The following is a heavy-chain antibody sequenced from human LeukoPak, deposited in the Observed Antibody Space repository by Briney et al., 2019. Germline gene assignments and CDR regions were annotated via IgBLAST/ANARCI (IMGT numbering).Heavy chain of an antibody. V-gene: IGHV4-38-2*02. J-gene: IGHJ4*02. CDR3: ASLPIRLGELSLYSTIFDY. D-gene: IGHD3-16*02. CDR2: SGST. CDR1: GYSISSGYY. Sequence: PSETLSLTCTVSGYSISSGYYWGWIRQPPGKGLEWIGSGSTYYNPSLKSRVTISVDTSKNQFSLKLSSVTAADTAVYYCASLPIRLGELSLYSTIFDYWGQGTLVTVSS.